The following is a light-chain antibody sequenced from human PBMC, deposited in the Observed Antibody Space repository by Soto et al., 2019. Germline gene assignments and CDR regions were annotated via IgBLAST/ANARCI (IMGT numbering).Light chain of an antibody. CDR3: SSYAGSNHVV. Sequence: QYVLTQPPSASGSPGQSVTISCTGTSSDVGGYNYVSWYQQHPGKAPKLMIYEVSKRPSGVPDRFSGSKSGNTASLTVSGLQAEDEADYYCSSYAGSNHVVFGGWTKHTVL. J-gene: IGLJ2*01. CDR2: EVS. CDR1: SSDVGGYNY. V-gene: IGLV2-8*01.